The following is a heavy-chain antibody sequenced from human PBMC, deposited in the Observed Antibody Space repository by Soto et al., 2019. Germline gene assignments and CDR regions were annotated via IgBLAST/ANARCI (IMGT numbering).Heavy chain of an antibody. CDR2: IYFTGRT. V-gene: IGHV4-59*01. Sequence: QVQLQESGPGLVKPSETLSLTCTVSGGPISTYYWSWIRQPPGKGLEWIGYIYFTGRTNYNPSLKSRVTMSVDTSKNQFSLKLSSVTAADTAVYFCARDQGADNWFDPWGQGTLVTVSS. J-gene: IGHJ5*02. CDR3: ARDQGADNWFDP. CDR1: GGPISTYY.